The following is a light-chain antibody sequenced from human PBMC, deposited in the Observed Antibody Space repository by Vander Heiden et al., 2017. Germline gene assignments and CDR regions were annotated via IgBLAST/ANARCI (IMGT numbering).Light chain of an antibody. Sequence: QSALTQPASVSGSPGQSITISCTGTSSDDGSYNLVSWYQQHPGKAPKLMIYEVSKRPSGVSNRFSGSKSGNTASLTISGLQAEDETDYYCCSYAGTRRVFGGGTKVTVL. CDR3: CSYAGTRRV. V-gene: IGLV2-23*02. CDR1: SSDDGSYNL. J-gene: IGLJ3*02. CDR2: EVS.